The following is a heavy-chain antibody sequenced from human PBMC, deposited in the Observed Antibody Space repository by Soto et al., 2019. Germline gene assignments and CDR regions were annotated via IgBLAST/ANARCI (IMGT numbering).Heavy chain of an antibody. CDR2: TYYRSKWYN. V-gene: IGHV6-1*01. J-gene: IGHJ6*03. Sequence: SQTLSLTCAISGDSVSSTSAAWNWIRQSPSRGLEWLGRTYYRSKWYNDYAVSVKSRITINPDTSKNQFSLQLNSVTPEDTAVYYCARDTSGRDCSGGSCYSEVYYYYYMDVWGKGTTVTVSS. CDR1: GDSVSSTSAA. D-gene: IGHD2-15*01. CDR3: ARDTSGRDCSGGSCYSEVYYYYYMDV.